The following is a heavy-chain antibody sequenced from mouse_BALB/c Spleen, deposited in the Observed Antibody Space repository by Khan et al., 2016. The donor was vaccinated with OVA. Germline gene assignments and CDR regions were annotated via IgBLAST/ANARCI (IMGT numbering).Heavy chain of an antibody. CDR2: IWGGGGT. J-gene: IGHJ4*01. D-gene: IGHD2-14*01. V-gene: IGHV2-6-4*01. CDR1: GFSLSRYN. CDR3: ARAYYRYDGYYAMDY. Sequence: QVQLKESGPGLGAPSQSLSITCTVSGFSLSRYNIHWIRQPPGKSLEWLGMIWGGGGTDYNSTLKSRLSIRKDNSKSQVLLEMNSLQTDDTAMYYCARAYYRYDGYYAMDYWGQGTSVTVSS.